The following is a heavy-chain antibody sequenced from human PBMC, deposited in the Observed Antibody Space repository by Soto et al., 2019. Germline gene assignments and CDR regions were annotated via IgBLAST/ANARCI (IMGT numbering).Heavy chain of an antibody. J-gene: IGHJ4*02. Sequence: SETLSLTCTVSGSSISDEYHWTWIRQSPAKGLEWIGYISYTGTTYYNPSLKSRVTISGDTSKNQFSLRMASVTAADTAVYYCARQPTVTTTRRFFDSWGQGSLGTFSA. V-gene: IGHV4-30-4*01. CDR2: ISYTGTT. CDR3: ARQPTVTTTRRFFDS. D-gene: IGHD4-17*01. CDR1: GSSISDEYH.